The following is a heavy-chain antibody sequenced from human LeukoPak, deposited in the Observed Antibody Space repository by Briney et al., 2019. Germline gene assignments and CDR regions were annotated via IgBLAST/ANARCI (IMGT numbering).Heavy chain of an antibody. CDR1: GYTLTELP. D-gene: IGHD3-22*01. J-gene: IGHJ4*02. CDR2: FDPEDGET. CDR3: ATGITMIADYYFDY. V-gene: IGHV1-24*01. Sequence: ASVKVSCKVSGYTLTELPMHWVRQAPGKGLEWMGGFDPEDGETIYAQKFQGRVTMTEDTSTDTAYMELSSLRSEDTAVYYCATGITMIADYYFDYWGQGTLVTVSS.